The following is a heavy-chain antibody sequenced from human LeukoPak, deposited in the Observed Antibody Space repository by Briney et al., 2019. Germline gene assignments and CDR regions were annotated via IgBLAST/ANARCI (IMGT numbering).Heavy chain of an antibody. CDR3: TTAYYYDSSGFAPTDY. CDR2: IKSKIDGGTT. D-gene: IGHD3-22*01. Sequence: GGSLRLSCAASGFTFSNAWMSWVRQAPGKGLEWVGRIKSKIDGGTTDYAAPVKDRFTISRDDSKNTLYVQMNSLKTEDTAVYYCTTAYYYDSSGFAPTDYWGQGTLVTVSS. V-gene: IGHV3-15*01. CDR1: GFTFSNAW. J-gene: IGHJ4*02.